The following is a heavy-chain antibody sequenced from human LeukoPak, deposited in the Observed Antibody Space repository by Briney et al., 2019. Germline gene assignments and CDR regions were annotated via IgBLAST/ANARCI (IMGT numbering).Heavy chain of an antibody. J-gene: IGHJ3*02. V-gene: IGHV4-30-4*01. CDR3: ARGYYYGSGTNMRSSYFDI. D-gene: IGHD3-10*01. CDR1: GCSISSGDYY. Sequence: SETLSLTCTVSGCSISSGDYYWSWIRQPPGKGLEWIGYIYYSGSTYYNPSLKSRVTISVETSKNQFSLKLSSVTAADTEVYYCARGYYYGSGTNMRSSYFDIWGQGTMVTVSS. CDR2: IYYSGST.